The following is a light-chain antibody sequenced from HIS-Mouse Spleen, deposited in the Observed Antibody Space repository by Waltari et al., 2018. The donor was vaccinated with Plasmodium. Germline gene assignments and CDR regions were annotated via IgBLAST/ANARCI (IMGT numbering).Light chain of an antibody. CDR2: AAS. CDR3: QQYYSYPYT. V-gene: IGKV1-8*01. Sequence: AIRMTQSPSSLPASTGDRVTITCRASQGISSYLAWYQQKPGKAPKRLIYAASTLQSGVPSRFSGSGSGTDFTLTISCLQSEDFATYYCQQYYSYPYTFGQGTKLEIK. CDR1: QGISSY. J-gene: IGKJ2*01.